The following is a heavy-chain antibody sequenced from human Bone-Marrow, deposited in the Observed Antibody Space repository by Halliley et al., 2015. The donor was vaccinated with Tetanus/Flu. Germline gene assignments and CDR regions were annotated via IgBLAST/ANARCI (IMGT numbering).Heavy chain of an antibody. CDR2: ISGSGSIT. V-gene: IGHV3-23*01. D-gene: IGHD2-15*01. J-gene: IGHJ4*02. Sequence: EWVSSISGSGSITYYADSVKGRFTISRDNSKNTLYLQMDNLRAEDTAVYYWAKDRGGGSRGLDYWGQGTLVTVSS. CDR3: AKDRGGGSRGLDY.